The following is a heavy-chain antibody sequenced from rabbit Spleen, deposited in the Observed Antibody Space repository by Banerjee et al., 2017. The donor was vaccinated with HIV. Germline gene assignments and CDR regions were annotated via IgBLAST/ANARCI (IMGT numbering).Heavy chain of an antibody. J-gene: IGHJ3*01. CDR1: GIDFTNYY. CDR2: IYAAKGST. V-gene: IGHV1S43*01. D-gene: IGHD4-1*01. CDR3: ARAIVPWLGLTRLDL. Sequence: QEQLVESGGGLVKPGGSLTLSCKASGIDFTNYYINWVRQAPGKGLEWIGIIYAAKGSTDYASWVNGRFTISSDNAQSTVDLKMTSLTAADTATYFCARAIVPWLGLTRLDLWGPGTLVTVS.